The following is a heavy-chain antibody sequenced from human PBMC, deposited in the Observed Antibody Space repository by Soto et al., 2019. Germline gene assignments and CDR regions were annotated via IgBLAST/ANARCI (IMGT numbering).Heavy chain of an antibody. CDR3: ATAKLLLPWLFDY. Sequence: GGSLRLSCEASGFSVSSSHMIWVRQAPGKGLEWVSAISGSGGSTYYADSVKGRFTISRDDSKNTLFLQMNSLRAEDTAVYYCATAKLLLPWLFDYWGQGTLVTVSS. CDR2: SGSGGST. J-gene: IGHJ4*02. D-gene: IGHD2-15*01. V-gene: IGHV3-66*01. CDR1: GFSVSSSH.